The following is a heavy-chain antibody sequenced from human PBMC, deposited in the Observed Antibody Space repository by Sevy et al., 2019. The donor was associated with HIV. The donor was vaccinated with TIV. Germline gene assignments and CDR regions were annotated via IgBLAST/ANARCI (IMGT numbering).Heavy chain of an antibody. D-gene: IGHD2-2*01. CDR3: ARDCSSTTCLWGLDF. CDR2: IKKDGTEK. J-gene: IGHJ6*02. Sequence: GGSLRLSCAASGFTFSNYWMSWVRQAPGKGLEWVATIKKDGTEKYYVDSVRGRFTMSRDNAKNSVYLQMNSLRVEDTALYYCARDCSSTTCLWGLDFWGQGTTVTVSS. CDR1: GFTFSNYW. V-gene: IGHV3-7*03.